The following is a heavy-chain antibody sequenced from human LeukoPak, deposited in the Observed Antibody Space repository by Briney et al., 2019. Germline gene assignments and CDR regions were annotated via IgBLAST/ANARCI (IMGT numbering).Heavy chain of an antibody. J-gene: IGHJ4*02. Sequence: SETLSLTRTVSGGSISSYYWSWIRQPPGKGLEWIGYIYYSGSTNYNPSLKSRVTISVDTSKNQFSLKLSSVTAADTAVYYCARKDNFLDYFDYWGQGTLVTVSS. V-gene: IGHV4-59*08. CDR3: ARKDNFLDYFDY. CDR1: GGSISSYY. CDR2: IYYSGST. D-gene: IGHD1-20*01.